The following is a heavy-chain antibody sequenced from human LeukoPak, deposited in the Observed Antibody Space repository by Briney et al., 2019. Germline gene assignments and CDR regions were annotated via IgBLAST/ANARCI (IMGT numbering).Heavy chain of an antibody. Sequence: SSETLSLTCSVSGGSISNYFWTWIRQPPGKGLEWIGYIYSSGSTYYNPSLKSRVTISVDTSKNRFSLKLSTVTAADTAVYYCARRSTGDPKFDYWGQGTLVTVSS. J-gene: IGHJ4*02. V-gene: IGHV4-59*08. CDR2: IYSSGST. D-gene: IGHD7-27*01. CDR1: GGSISNYF. CDR3: ARRSTGDPKFDY.